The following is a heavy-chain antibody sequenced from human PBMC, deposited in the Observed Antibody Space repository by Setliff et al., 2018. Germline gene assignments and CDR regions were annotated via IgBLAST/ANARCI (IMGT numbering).Heavy chain of an antibody. J-gene: IGHJ5*02. CDR3: ARGPRFDYESPTYRRRFDP. D-gene: IGHD3-22*01. Sequence: PSETLSLTCAVHGGSFSGYYWNWIRQAPGKGLEWIGEINHRGTTSYTPSLKGRVTISVDTSKNLFSLKLSSVTAADTAVYFCARGPRFDYESPTYRRRFDPWGQGTAVTVSS. CDR2: INHRGTT. CDR1: GGSFSGYY. V-gene: IGHV4-34*01.